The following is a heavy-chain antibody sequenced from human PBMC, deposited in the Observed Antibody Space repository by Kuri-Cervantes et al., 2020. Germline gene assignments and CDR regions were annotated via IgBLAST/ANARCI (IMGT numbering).Heavy chain of an antibody. CDR1: GGSISTSNYF. CDR3: ARASDSSSWYGKWYFDL. V-gene: IGHV4-39*07. CDR2: ISYSGST. D-gene: IGHD6-13*01. J-gene: IGHJ2*01. Sequence: GSLRLSCTVSGGSISTSNYFWGWIRQPPGKGLEWIGSISYSGSTYYNPSLKSRVTISVDTSKNQFSLKLSSVTAADTAVYYCARASDSSSWYGKWYFDLWGRGTLVTVSS.